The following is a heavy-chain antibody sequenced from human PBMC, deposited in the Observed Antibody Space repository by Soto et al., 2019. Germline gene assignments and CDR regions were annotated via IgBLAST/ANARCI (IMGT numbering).Heavy chain of an antibody. V-gene: IGHV1-46*03. CDR2: INPSGGST. CDR3: ARVSGVGGSDLASYYYYYMDV. CDR1: GYTFTSYY. Sequence: ASVKVSCKASGYTFTSYYMHWVRQAPGQGLEWIGIINPSGGSTSYAQKFQGRVTMTRDTSTSTVYMELSSLRSEDTAVYYCARVSGVGGSDLASYYYYYMDVWGKGTTVTVSS. J-gene: IGHJ6*03. D-gene: IGHD3-10*01.